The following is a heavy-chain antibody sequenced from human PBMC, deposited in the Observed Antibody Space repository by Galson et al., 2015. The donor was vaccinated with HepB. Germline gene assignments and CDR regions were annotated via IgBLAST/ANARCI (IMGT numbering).Heavy chain of an antibody. Sequence: QSGAEVKKPGASVKVSCKASGYNFTNYGMNWVRRAPGQGLEWMGWINTNTGNPKYAQGFTGRFVFSLDTSVSTAYLQISSLKAEDTAVYYCARDGARRFYNWFDPWGQGTLVTVSS. CDR3: ARDGARRFYNWFDP. CDR1: GYNFTNYG. J-gene: IGHJ5*02. D-gene: IGHD1-14*01. V-gene: IGHV7-4-1*02. CDR2: INTNTGNP.